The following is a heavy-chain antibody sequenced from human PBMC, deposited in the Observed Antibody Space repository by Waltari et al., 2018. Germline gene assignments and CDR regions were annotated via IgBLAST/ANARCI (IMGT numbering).Heavy chain of an antibody. CDR2: VDPEDGET. V-gene: IGHV1-69-2*01. CDR3: ATILKGIAAAGNKYFQH. Sequence: EVQLVQSGAEVKKPGATVKISCKASGYTFTDYYMHWVQQAPGQGLEWMGRVDPEDGETIYAEKFQGRVTITADTSTDTAYMELSSLRSEDTAVYYCATILKGIAAAGNKYFQHWGQGTLVTVSS. J-gene: IGHJ1*01. CDR1: GYTFTDYY. D-gene: IGHD6-13*01.